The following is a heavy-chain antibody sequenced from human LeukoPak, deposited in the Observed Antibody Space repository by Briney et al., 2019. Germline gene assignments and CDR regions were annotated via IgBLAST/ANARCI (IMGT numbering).Heavy chain of an antibody. D-gene: IGHD2-2*01. J-gene: IGHJ4*02. V-gene: IGHV4-30-2*01. CDR3: AREYCSSTSCYDPHFDY. CDR1: GGSLSSGGYS. CDR2: IDRSGST. Sequence: SETLSLTCADSGGSLSSGGYSGGWARHPRGRGLGWLRYIDRSGSTYYIPSLKSRVTISVDRSKNQFSLKLSSVTAADTAVYYCAREYCSSTSCYDPHFDYWGQGTLVTVSS.